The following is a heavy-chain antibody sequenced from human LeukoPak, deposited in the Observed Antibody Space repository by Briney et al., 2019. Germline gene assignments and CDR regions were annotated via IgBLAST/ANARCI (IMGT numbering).Heavy chain of an antibody. CDR3: ATALYSNYVYMDV. CDR2: FDPEDGET. V-gene: IGHV1-24*01. J-gene: IGHJ6*03. Sequence: ASVTVSCKVSGYTLTELSMHWVRQAPGNGLEWMGGFDPEDGETIYVQKFQGRVTMTEDTSTDTAYMELSSLRSEDTAVYYCATALYSNYVYMDVWGKGTTVTVSS. CDR1: GYTLTELS. D-gene: IGHD4-11*01.